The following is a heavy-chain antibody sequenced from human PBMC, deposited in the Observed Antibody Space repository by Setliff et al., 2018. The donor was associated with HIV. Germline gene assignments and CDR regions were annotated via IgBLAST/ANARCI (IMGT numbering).Heavy chain of an antibody. D-gene: IGHD3-22*01. Sequence: SETLSLTCTVSGGSISSHYWSWIRQPPGKGLEWIGSIHYSGSTNYNPSRKSRVTISVDTSKNQFSLRLSSVTAADTAVYYCARDCNVRYDSDGYDYFDLWGRGTLITVSS. J-gene: IGHJ2*01. CDR2: IHYSGST. V-gene: IGHV4-59*11. CDR1: GGSISSHY. CDR3: ARDCNVRYDSDGYDYFDL.